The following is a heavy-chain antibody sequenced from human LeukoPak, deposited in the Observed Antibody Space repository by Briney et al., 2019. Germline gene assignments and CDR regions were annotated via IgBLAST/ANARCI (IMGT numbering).Heavy chain of an antibody. CDR2: INHSGST. D-gene: IGHD3-22*01. J-gene: IGHJ4*02. Sequence: PSETLSLTCAVSGGSFSAYYWTWIRQPPGKGLEWIGEINHSGSTNYNPSLKSRVTISVDTSKNQFSLKLSSVTAADTAVYYCARGPGTDSPYYDSSGSSFDYWGQGTLVTVSS. CDR1: GGSFSAYY. CDR3: ARGPGTDSPYYDSSGSSFDY. V-gene: IGHV4-34*01.